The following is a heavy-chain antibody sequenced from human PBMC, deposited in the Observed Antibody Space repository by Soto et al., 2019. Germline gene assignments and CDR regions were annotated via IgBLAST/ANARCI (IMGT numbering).Heavy chain of an antibody. Sequence: PGVSLRLSCAASGFTFSSYSMNWVRQAPRKGLEWVSSISSSSSYIYYADSVKGRFTISRDNAKNSLYLQMNSLRAEDTAVYYFARDGYRAVPAAINYGMDVWRQGTTVTVSS. V-gene: IGHV3-21*01. J-gene: IGHJ6*02. CDR3: ARDGYRAVPAAINYGMDV. CDR1: GFTFSSYS. CDR2: ISSSSSYI. D-gene: IGHD2-2*01.